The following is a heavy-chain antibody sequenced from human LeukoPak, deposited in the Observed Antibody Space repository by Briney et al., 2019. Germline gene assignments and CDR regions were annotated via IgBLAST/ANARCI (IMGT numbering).Heavy chain of an antibody. V-gene: IGHV3-48*03. CDR1: GFTFSSYE. CDR3: AREGGHSSGYHPPFDY. CDR2: ISSSGSNI. D-gene: IGHD3-22*01. J-gene: IGHJ4*02. Sequence: PGGSLRLSCAASGFTFSSYEMNWVRQAPGKGLEWVSYISSSGSNIYYADSVKGRFTISRDKAKNSLYLQMNSLRAEDTAVYYCAREGGHSSGYHPPFDYWGQGTLVTVSS.